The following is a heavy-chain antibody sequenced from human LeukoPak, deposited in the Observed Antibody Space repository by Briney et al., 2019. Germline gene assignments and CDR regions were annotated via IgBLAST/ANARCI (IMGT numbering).Heavy chain of an antibody. CDR3: AISYGSSWYGIAFDI. CDR1: GYTFTSYG. CDR2: ISAYNGNT. J-gene: IGHJ3*02. D-gene: IGHD6-13*01. Sequence: ASVKVSCKASGYTFTSYGISWVRQAPGQGLEWMGWISAYNGNTNYAQKLQGRVTMTTDTSTSTAYMELRSLRSDDTAVYYCAISYGSSWYGIAFDIWGQGTMVTVSS. V-gene: IGHV1-18*01.